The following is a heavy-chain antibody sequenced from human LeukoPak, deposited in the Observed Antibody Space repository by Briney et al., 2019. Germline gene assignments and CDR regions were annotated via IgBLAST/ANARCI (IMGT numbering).Heavy chain of an antibody. CDR1: GGSISSSSYY. J-gene: IGHJ4*02. CDR3: AGSISGSYYR. CDR2: IYYSGST. Sequence: SETLSLTCTVSGGSISSSSYYWGWIRQPPGKGLEWIGSIYYSGSTYYNPSLKSRVTISVDTSKNQFSLKLSSVTAADTAVYYCAGSISGSYYRWGQGTLVTVSS. D-gene: IGHD1-26*01. V-gene: IGHV4-39*01.